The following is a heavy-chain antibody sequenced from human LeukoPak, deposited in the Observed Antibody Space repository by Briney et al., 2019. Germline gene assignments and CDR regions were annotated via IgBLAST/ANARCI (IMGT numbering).Heavy chain of an antibody. CDR2: ISGSGGST. CDR3: AKDSGDPPFDY. CDR1: GFTLSIYA. V-gene: IGHV3-23*01. Sequence: GGSLRLSCAASGFTLSIYAMSWVRQAPGKGLEWVAGISGSGGSTYYADSVKGRFTISRENSTNTLYLEINSLRAEDTAEYYCAKDSGDPPFDYWGQGTLVTVPS. J-gene: IGHJ4*02. D-gene: IGHD4-17*01.